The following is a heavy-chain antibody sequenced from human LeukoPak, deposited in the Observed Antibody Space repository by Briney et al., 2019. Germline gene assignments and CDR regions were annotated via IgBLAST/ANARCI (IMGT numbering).Heavy chain of an antibody. V-gene: IGHV1-46*01. CDR1: GYTFTSYY. CDR3: ARDRGITMVRGVIPAFDI. J-gene: IGHJ3*02. CDR2: INPSGGST. D-gene: IGHD3-10*01. Sequence: GASVKVSCKASGYTFTSYYMHWVRQAPGQGLEWMGIINPSGGSTSYAQKFQGRVTMTRDTSTSTVYMELSSLRSEDTAVYYCARDRGITMVRGVIPAFDIWGQGTMVTVSS.